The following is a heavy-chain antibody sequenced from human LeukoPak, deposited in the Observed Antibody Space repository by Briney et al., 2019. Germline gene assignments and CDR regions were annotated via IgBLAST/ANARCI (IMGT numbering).Heavy chain of an antibody. Sequence: GGSLRLSCGASGFNFSNNVMHWVRQAPGKGLEWVAVIWYDGSNKYYADSVKGRLTASRDNSKNMLYLQMNSLRAEDTAVYYCARDRGWPTAHFDLWGQGTPVTVSS. V-gene: IGHV3-33*08. CDR3: ARDRGWPTAHFDL. D-gene: IGHD2-15*01. CDR2: IWYDGSNK. J-gene: IGHJ4*02. CDR1: GFNFSNNV.